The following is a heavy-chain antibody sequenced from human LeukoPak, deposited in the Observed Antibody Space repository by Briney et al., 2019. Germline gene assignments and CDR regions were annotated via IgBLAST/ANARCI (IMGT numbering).Heavy chain of an antibody. CDR2: ISGSGGST. D-gene: IGHD6-19*01. CDR3: AKEGASSGWYYYYYGMDV. J-gene: IGHJ6*02. Sequence: GGSLRLSCAASGFTFSSYAMSWVRQAPGKGPEWVSAISGSGGSTYYADSVKGRFTISRDNSKNTLYLQMNSLRAEDTAVYYCAKEGASSGWYYYYYGMDVWGQGTTVTVSS. CDR1: GFTFSSYA. V-gene: IGHV3-23*01.